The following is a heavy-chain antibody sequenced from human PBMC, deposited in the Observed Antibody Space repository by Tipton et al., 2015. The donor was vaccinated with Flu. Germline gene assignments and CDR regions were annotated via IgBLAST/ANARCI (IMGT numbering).Heavy chain of an antibody. CDR2: IYTSGTT. CDR1: GDSMRSYY. V-gene: IGHV4-4*07. D-gene: IGHD3-10*01. J-gene: IGHJ4*02. Sequence: TLSLTCTVSGDSMRSYYWSWIRQPAGKGLEWIGRIYTSGTTNYNPSLKSRVTMSIDTSKDQFSLKLSSVTAADTAVYYCARGSGSGTYVIFDYWGQGTLVTVSS. CDR3: ARGSGSGTYVIFDY.